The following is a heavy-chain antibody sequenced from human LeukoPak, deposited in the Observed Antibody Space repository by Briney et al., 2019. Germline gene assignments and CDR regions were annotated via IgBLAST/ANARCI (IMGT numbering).Heavy chain of an antibody. CDR1: GFTFNTAW. D-gene: IGHD3-22*01. Sequence: GGSLRPSCAAYGFTFNTAWMSWVRQAPGKGLEWVGRIKSKTDGGTTDYAAPVKGRFTISRDDSKNTPYLQMNSLKTEDTAVYYCITDIYYYDSSGDDASDIWGQGTMVTVSS. CDR3: ITDIYYYDSSGDDASDI. J-gene: IGHJ3*02. CDR2: IKSKTDGGTT. V-gene: IGHV3-15*01.